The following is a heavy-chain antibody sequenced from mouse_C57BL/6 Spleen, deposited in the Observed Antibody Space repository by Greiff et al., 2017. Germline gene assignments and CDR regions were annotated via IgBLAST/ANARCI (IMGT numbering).Heavy chain of an antibody. CDR1: GFSLTSYG. Sequence: VKVVESGPGLVQPSQSLSITCTVSGFSLTSYGVHWVRQSPGKGLEWLGVIWSGGSTDYNAAFISRLSISKDNSKSQVFFKMNSLQADDTAIYYCARTYYGSRDAMDYWGQGTSVTVSS. V-gene: IGHV2-2*01. D-gene: IGHD1-1*01. J-gene: IGHJ4*01. CDR2: IWSGGST. CDR3: ARTYYGSRDAMDY.